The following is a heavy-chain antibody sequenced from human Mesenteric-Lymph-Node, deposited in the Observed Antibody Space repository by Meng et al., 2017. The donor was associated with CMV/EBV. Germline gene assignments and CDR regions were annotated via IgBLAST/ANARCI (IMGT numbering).Heavy chain of an antibody. Sequence: GESLKISCAASGFNFSSYGMHWVRQAPGKGLEWVAFIRYDGSNKYYADSVKGRFTISRDNFKNTLYLQMNSLRAEDTAVYYCAPRITIFGVAPRPLRYWGQGTLVTVSS. CDR2: IRYDGSNK. D-gene: IGHD3-3*01. V-gene: IGHV3-30*02. CDR3: APRITIFGVAPRPLRY. CDR1: GFNFSSYG. J-gene: IGHJ4*02.